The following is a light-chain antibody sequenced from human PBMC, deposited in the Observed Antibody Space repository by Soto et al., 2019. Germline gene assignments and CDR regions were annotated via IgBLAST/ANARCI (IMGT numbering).Light chain of an antibody. CDR3: MQALQTWT. Sequence: EIVMTQSPLSLPVTPGEPASISCRSSQSLLHSNGYNFLNWYLQKPGQSPQLLIFLGSNRASGVPDRVTGSGSGKDFTMKISRVEAEDVGVYYCMQALQTWTFGQGNKVEIK. J-gene: IGKJ1*01. CDR1: QSLLHSNGYNF. CDR2: LGS. V-gene: IGKV2-28*01.